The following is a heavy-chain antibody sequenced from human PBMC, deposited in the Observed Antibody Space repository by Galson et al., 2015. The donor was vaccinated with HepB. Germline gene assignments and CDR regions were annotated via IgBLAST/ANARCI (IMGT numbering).Heavy chain of an antibody. V-gene: IGHV3-53*01. Sequence: SLRLSCAASGFTVSSNYMSWVRQAPGKGLEWVSVIYSGGSTYYADSVKGRFTISRDNSKDTLYLQMNSLRAEDTAVYYCARHIVVVVAAQPYNWFDPWGQGTLVTVSS. J-gene: IGHJ5*02. CDR3: ARHIVVVVAAQPYNWFDP. CDR1: GFTVSSNY. D-gene: IGHD2-15*01. CDR2: IYSGGST.